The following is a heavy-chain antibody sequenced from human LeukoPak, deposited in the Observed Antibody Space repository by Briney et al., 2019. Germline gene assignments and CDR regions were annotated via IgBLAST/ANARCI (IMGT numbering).Heavy chain of an antibody. CDR2: INHSGST. V-gene: IGHV4-34*01. CDR1: GGSFSGYY. CDR3: ARGRGYYYYYMDV. J-gene: IGHJ6*03. Sequence: PSETLSLTCAVYGGSFSGYYWSWIRQPPGKGLEWIGEINHSGSTNYNPSLKSRVTISVDTSKNQFSLKLPSVTAADTAVYYCARGRGYYYYYMDVWGKGTTVTVSS.